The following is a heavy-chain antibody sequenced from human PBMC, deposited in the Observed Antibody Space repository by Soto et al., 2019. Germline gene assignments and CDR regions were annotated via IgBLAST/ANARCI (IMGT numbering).Heavy chain of an antibody. CDR1: GFTFSRYA. Sequence: EVQLLESGGGLVQPGGSLRLSCAASGFTFSRYAMSWVRQAPGKGLEWVSAISGSGGSTYYADSVKGRFTISRDNSKNTLYLQMNSRGAEDTAVYDCANGGDYGSGLFDPWGQGTLVTVSS. J-gene: IGHJ5*02. D-gene: IGHD3-10*01. CDR2: ISGSGGST. V-gene: IGHV3-23*01. CDR3: ANGGDYGSGLFDP.